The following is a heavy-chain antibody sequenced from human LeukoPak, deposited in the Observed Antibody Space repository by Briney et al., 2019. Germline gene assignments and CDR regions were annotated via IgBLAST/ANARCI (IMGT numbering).Heavy chain of an antibody. CDR1: GFIFSSYG. CDR2: ISYDGSNK. J-gene: IGHJ3*01. V-gene: IGHV3-30*18. D-gene: IGHD3-10*01. CDR3: AKASGVPWADYAFDV. Sequence: SGGSLRLSCAASGFIFSSYGMHWVRQAPGKGLEWVAVISYDGSNKYYADSVKGRFTISRDSSKNTLYLQMNSLRAEDTAVYYCAKASGVPWADYAFDVWGQGTMVTVSS.